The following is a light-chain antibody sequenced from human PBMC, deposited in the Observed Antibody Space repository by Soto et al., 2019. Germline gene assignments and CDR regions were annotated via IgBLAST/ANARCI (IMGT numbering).Light chain of an antibody. CDR2: DVS. J-gene: IGLJ2*01. V-gene: IGLV2-14*01. CDR1: SSDIGGYNY. CDR3: SSYTSSGTVV. Sequence: QSALTQPASVSGSPGQSITISCTGTSSDIGGYNYVSWYQQHPGKAPKLMIYDVSNRPSGVSNRFSGSKSGNTASLPISGLQAEDEADYYCSSYTSSGTVVFGGGTKLTVL.